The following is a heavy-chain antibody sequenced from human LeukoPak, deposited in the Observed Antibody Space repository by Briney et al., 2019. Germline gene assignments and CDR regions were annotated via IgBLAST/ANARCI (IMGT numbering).Heavy chain of an antibody. CDR1: GFTFRNYW. Sequence: PGGSLRLSCAASGFTFRNYWMTWVRQAPGKGLEWGANIKDDGRDKYYVDSVKGRFTISKDNTKNSVYLQMSSARVDDTSVYYCARDAARGFDSWGQGTLVTVSS. D-gene: IGHD2-15*01. J-gene: IGHJ4*02. V-gene: IGHV3-7*01. CDR3: ARDAARGFDS. CDR2: IKDDGRDK.